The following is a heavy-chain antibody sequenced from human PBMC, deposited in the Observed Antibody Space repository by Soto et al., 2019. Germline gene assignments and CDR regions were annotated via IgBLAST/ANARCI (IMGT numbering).Heavy chain of an antibody. V-gene: IGHV5-51*01. CDR3: ASIMSYYYDSSGWGAFDI. CDR2: IYPGDSDT. Sequence: PGESLKISCKGSGYSFTSYWIGWVRQMPGKGLEWMGIIYPGDSDTRYSPSFQGQVTISADKSISTAYLQWSSLKASDTAMYYCASIMSYYYDSSGWGAFDIWGQGTMVTVSS. CDR1: GYSFTSYW. D-gene: IGHD3-22*01. J-gene: IGHJ3*02.